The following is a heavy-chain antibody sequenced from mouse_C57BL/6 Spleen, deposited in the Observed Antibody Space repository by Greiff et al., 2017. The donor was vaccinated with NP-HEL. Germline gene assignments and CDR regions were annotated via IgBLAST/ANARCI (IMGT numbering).Heavy chain of an antibody. D-gene: IGHD1-1*01. Sequence: QVQLQQPGAELVMPGASVKLSCKASGYTFTSYWMHWVKQRPGQGLEWIGEIDPSDSYTNYNQKFKVKSTLTVDKSSSTAYMQLSSLTSEDSAVYYCARRGLLRYLDYWGQGTTLTVSS. CDR3: ARRGLLRYLDY. CDR2: IDPSDSYT. CDR1: GYTFTSYW. J-gene: IGHJ2*01. V-gene: IGHV1-69*01.